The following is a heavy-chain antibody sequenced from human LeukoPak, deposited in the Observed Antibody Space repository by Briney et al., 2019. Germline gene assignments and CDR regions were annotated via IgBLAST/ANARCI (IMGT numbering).Heavy chain of an antibody. V-gene: IGHV3-53*01. CDR2: IYSGGST. J-gene: IGHJ6*02. CDR3: ARDRGTGSYYKGYYYYGMDV. D-gene: IGHD3-10*01. Sequence: GGSLRLSCEASGFTFSSHAMHWVRQAPGKGLEWVSVIYSGGSTYYADSVKGRFTISRDNSKNTLYLQMNSLRAEDTAVYYCARDRGTGSYYKGYYYYGMDVWGQGTTVTVSS. CDR1: GFTFSSHA.